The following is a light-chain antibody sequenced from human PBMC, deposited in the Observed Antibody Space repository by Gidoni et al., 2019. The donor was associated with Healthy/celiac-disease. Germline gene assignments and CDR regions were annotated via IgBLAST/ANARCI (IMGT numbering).Light chain of an antibody. V-gene: IGKV1-39*01. CDR1: QRISSY. CDR3: QQSYSTPWT. Sequence: DIQLTQSPSSLSASVVVRVTITCRASQRISSYLDWYQQKPGKAPKLLIYAASSMHSGVPSRFSGSGSGTDFTLTISSLQPEDFATYYCQQSYSTPWTFGQGTKVEIK. CDR2: AAS. J-gene: IGKJ1*01.